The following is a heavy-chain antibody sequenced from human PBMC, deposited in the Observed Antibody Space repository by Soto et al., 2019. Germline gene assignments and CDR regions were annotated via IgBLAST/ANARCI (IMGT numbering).Heavy chain of an antibody. D-gene: IGHD2-2*01. Sequence: QVQLVQSGAEVKKPGSSVKVSCKASGGTFSSYAISWVRQAPGQGLEWMGGIIPIFGTANYVQKFQGRVTITADESTSTAYMELSSLRSEDTAVYYCARGEGTAVVVPAASGRPDYYYGMDVWGQGTTVTVSS. J-gene: IGHJ6*02. V-gene: IGHV1-69*01. CDR1: GGTFSSYA. CDR3: ARGEGTAVVVPAASGRPDYYYGMDV. CDR2: IIPIFGTA.